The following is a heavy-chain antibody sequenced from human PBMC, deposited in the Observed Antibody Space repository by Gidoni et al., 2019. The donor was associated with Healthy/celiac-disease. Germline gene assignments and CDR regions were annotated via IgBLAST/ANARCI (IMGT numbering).Heavy chain of an antibody. CDR1: GFTFSNAW. Sequence: EVQLVESGGGLVKPGGSLRLSCAASGFTFSNAWMSWVRQAPGKGLEWVGRIKSKTDGGTTDYAAPVKGRFTISRDDSKNTLYLQMNSLKTEDTAVYYCTTEQGGYSYDGYLYYFDYWGQGTLVTVSS. D-gene: IGHD5-18*01. V-gene: IGHV3-15*01. J-gene: IGHJ4*02. CDR2: IKSKTDGGTT. CDR3: TTEQGGYSYDGYLYYFDY.